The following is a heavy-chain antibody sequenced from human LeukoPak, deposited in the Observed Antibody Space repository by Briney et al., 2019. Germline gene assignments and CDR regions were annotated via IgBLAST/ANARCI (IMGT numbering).Heavy chain of an antibody. CDR3: ARRSAIALGGDY. J-gene: IGHJ4*02. D-gene: IGHD6-19*01. V-gene: IGHV3-30*02. Sequence: GGSLRLSCAASGFTFSSYGMHWVRQAPGKGLEWVAFIRYDGSNKYYADSVKGRFTISRDNSKNTLYLQMNSLRAEDTAVYYCARRSAIALGGDYWGRGTLVTVSS. CDR2: IRYDGSNK. CDR1: GFTFSSYG.